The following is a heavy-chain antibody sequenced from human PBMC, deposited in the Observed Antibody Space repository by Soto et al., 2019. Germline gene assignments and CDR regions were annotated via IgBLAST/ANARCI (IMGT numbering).Heavy chain of an antibody. V-gene: IGHV3-30-3*01. CDR1: GFTFSNYA. Sequence: QVQLVESGGGVVQPGRSLRLSCAASGFTFSNYAMYWVSQAPGKGLEWVAVISYDGNNKYYADSVKGRFTISRDNSKNTLYLPMTSLRAEDTAVYYCARAGCDGGTCYTLVGLRYGMDVWGQGTTVTVSS. D-gene: IGHD2-15*01. CDR2: ISYDGNNK. J-gene: IGHJ6*02. CDR3: ARAGCDGGTCYTLVGLRYGMDV.